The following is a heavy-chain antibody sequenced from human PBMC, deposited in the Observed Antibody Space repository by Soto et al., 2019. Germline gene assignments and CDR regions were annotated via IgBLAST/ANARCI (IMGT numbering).Heavy chain of an antibody. J-gene: IGHJ5*02. Sequence: QVQLQESGPGLVKPSQTLSLTCTVSGGSISSGGYYWSWIRQHPGKGLEWIGYIYYSGSTYYNPSLKSRVTISVDTSKNQFSLKLSSVTAADTDVYYCARDKRPQLAPGGGWFDPWGQGTLVTVSS. D-gene: IGHD6-13*01. CDR1: GGSISSGGYY. V-gene: IGHV4-31*03. CDR3: ARDKRPQLAPGGGWFDP. CDR2: IYYSGST.